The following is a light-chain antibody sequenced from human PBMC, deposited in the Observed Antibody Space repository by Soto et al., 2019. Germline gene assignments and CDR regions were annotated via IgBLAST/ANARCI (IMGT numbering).Light chain of an antibody. CDR2: GNT. V-gene: IGLV1-40*01. CDR1: SSNIGAGYD. Sequence: QSVLTQPPSVSGVPGRRVTISCTGSSSNIGAGYDVHWYQQLPGRAPKLLIYGNTNRPSGVPDRFSGSKSGTSASLAITGLQAEDEADYYCLSFDSSLSVVFGGGTKLTVL. J-gene: IGLJ2*01. CDR3: LSFDSSLSVV.